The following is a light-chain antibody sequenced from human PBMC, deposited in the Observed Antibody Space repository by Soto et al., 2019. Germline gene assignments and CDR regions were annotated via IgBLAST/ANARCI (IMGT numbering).Light chain of an antibody. CDR1: QSVSSSY. J-gene: IGKJ2*01. V-gene: IGKV3-20*01. Sequence: EIVLTQSPGTLSLSPGARATLSCRASQSVSSSYLTWYQQKPGQAPRLLISGASSRATGIPDRFSGSGSGTDLTLTISRLEPEDFAVDYCQQYGSSPYTFGQGTKLEIK. CDR3: QQYGSSPYT. CDR2: GAS.